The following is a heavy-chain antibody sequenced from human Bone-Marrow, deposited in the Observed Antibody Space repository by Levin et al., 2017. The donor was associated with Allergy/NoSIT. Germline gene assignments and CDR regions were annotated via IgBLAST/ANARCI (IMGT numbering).Heavy chain of an antibody. CDR3: ARAASIVVVVAATPAFDI. CDR1: GGSISSGGYY. D-gene: IGHD2-15*01. V-gene: IGHV4-31*03. Sequence: SQTLSLTCTVSGGSISSGGYYWSWIRQHPGKGLEWIGYIYYSGSTYYNPSLKSRVTISVDTSKNQFSLKLSSVTAADTAVYYCARAASIVVVVAATPAFDIWGQGTMVTVSS. J-gene: IGHJ3*02. CDR2: IYYSGST.